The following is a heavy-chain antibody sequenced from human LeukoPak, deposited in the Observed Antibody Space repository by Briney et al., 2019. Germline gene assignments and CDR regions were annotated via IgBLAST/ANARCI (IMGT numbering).Heavy chain of an antibody. CDR2: IYYSGST. D-gene: IGHD3-10*01. J-gene: IGHJ4*02. V-gene: IGHV4-59*01. Sequence: SETLSLTCTVSGGSISSYYWSWIRQPPGKGLGWIGYIYYSGSTNYNPSLKSRVTISVDTSKNQFSLKLSSVTAADTAVYYCARGNMVRGVEYFDYWGQGTLVTVSS. CDR3: ARGNMVRGVEYFDY. CDR1: GGSISSYY.